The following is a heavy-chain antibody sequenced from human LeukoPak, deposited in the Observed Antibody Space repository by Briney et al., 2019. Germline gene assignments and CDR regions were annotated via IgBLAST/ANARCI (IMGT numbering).Heavy chain of an antibody. Sequence: PGGSLRLSCVASGFTFSTYSMNWVRQAPGKGLEWVAYITSSSSTIYYAASVKGRFTISRDNAKNSLYLQMNSLRAEDTAVYYCARIMTTVTTVEYWDQGTLVTVSS. J-gene: IGHJ4*02. CDR3: ARIMTTVTTVEY. CDR2: ITSSSSTI. D-gene: IGHD4-17*01. V-gene: IGHV3-48*04. CDR1: GFTFSTYS.